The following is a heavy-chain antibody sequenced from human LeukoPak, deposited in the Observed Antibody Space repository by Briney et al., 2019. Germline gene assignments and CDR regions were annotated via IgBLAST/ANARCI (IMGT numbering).Heavy chain of an antibody. Sequence: SETLSLTCTVSGGSISSSSYYWGWIRQPPGKGLEWIGSIYYSGSTYYNPSLKSRVTISADTSKNQSSLKLSSVTAADTAVYYCARGGGSYYWRFDYCGQGTLVTVSS. D-gene: IGHD1-26*01. V-gene: IGHV4-39*07. CDR2: IYYSGST. CDR1: GGSISSSSYY. J-gene: IGHJ4*02. CDR3: ARGGGSYYWRFDY.